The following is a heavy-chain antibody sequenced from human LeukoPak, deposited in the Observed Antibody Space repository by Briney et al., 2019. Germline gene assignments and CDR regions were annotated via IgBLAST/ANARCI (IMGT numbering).Heavy chain of an antibody. CDR2: IYYSGST. J-gene: IGHJ4*02. D-gene: IGHD3-22*01. CDR3: AREGYYDSSGYYPDY. CDR1: GGSISSYY. Sequence: SQTLSLTCTVSGGSISSYYWSWIRQPPGKGLEWIGYIYYSGSTNYNPSLKSRVTISVDTSKNQFSLKLSSVTAADTAVYYCAREGYYDSSGYYPDYWGQGTLVTVSS. V-gene: IGHV4-59*01.